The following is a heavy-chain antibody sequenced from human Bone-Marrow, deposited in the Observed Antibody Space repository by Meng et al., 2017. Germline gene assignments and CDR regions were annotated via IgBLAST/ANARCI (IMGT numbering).Heavy chain of an antibody. CDR3: ARPACGGDCHDLIYFEY. Sequence: GESLKISCAASGFTFSSYGMHWVRQAPGKGLEWVAVIWYDGSNKYYADSVKGRFTISRDFSKNMVHLQMSSLRPEDTAIYFCARPACGGDCHDLIYFEYWGQGTLVTVSS. V-gene: IGHV3-33*01. J-gene: IGHJ4*02. CDR2: IWYDGSNK. CDR1: GFTFSSYG. D-gene: IGHD2-21*02.